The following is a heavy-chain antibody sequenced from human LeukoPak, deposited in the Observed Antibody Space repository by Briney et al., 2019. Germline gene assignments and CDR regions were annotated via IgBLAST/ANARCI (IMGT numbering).Heavy chain of an antibody. D-gene: IGHD6-19*01. V-gene: IGHV3-23*01. J-gene: IGHJ4*02. CDR3: TKVRPPLGSGWYGGDDY. CDR2: IKSGGGT. CDR1: EFTFSSYA. Sequence: GGSLRLSCAASEFTFSSYAMNWVRQAPGKGLQWASSIKSGGGTDYADSVKGRFTISRDNSKNTLYLQMNSLRAEDTSIYYCTKVRPPLGSGWYGGDDYWGQGTLVTVSS.